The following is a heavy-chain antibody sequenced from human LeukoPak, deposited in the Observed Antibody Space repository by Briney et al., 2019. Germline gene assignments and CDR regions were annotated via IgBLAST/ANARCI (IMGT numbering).Heavy chain of an antibody. CDR2: VNRDGSET. CDR1: GFALSSHW. Sequence: HPGGSLRLSCAASGFALSSHWMTWVRQVPGRGPEWVANVNRDGSETYYLDSVKGRFTISRDNSKNTVYLQMNRLRVEDTALYYCVRSLDYWGQGTLVTVSS. J-gene: IGHJ4*02. CDR3: VRSLDY. V-gene: IGHV3-7*03.